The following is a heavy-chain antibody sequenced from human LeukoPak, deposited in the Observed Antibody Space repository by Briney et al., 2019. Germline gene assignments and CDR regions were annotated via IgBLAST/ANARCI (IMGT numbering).Heavy chain of an antibody. Sequence: ASVKVSCKASGYTFTSYGISRVRQAPGQGLEWMGWISAYNDNTNYAQKLQGRVTMTTDTSTSTAYMELRSLRSDDTAVYYCARLCSSTSCYPHYYYGMDVWGKGTTVTVSS. V-gene: IGHV1-18*04. J-gene: IGHJ6*04. CDR3: ARLCSSTSCYPHYYYGMDV. CDR1: GYTFTSYG. CDR2: ISAYNDNT. D-gene: IGHD2-2*01.